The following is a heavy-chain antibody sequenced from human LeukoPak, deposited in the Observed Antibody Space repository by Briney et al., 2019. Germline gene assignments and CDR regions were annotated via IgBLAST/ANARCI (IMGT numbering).Heavy chain of an antibody. CDR2: IYYSGST. J-gene: IGHJ4*02. Sequence: SETLSLTCTVSGGSISSGGYYWSWIRQHPGKGLEWIGSIYYSGSTNYNPSLQGRVTISLDTSRNQFSLKLSSVTAADTAVYHCASGDNDPLFDYWGQGTLVTVSS. CDR3: ASGDNDPLFDY. D-gene: IGHD1-1*01. V-gene: IGHV4-31*03. CDR1: GGSISSGGYY.